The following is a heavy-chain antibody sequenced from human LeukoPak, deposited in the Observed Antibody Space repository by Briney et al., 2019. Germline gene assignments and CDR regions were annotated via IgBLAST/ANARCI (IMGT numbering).Heavy chain of an antibody. V-gene: IGHV4-39*01. D-gene: IGHD3-10*01. CDR1: GFIFSNYA. J-gene: IGHJ4*02. CDR3: ARHYGP. CDR2: IYYSGST. Sequence: GSLRLSCAASGFIFSNYAMSWVRQPPGKGLEWIGSIYYSGSTYYNPSLKSRVTISVDTSKNQFSLKLNSVTATDTAVYYCARHYGPWGQGTLVTVSS.